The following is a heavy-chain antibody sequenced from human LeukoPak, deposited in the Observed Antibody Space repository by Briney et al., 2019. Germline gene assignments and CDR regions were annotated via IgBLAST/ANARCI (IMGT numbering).Heavy chain of an antibody. CDR3: ARGGPDHGDPPPGWFDP. CDR2: IYYSGTT. D-gene: IGHD4-17*01. J-gene: IGHJ5*02. V-gene: IGHV4-59*01. Sequence: SETLSLTCTVSDGSIGSYYWNWIRHPPGKGLEWIGYIYYSGTTNYNPSLKSRVTISVDTSKNQFSLKLSSVTAADTAVYYCARGGPDHGDPPPGWFDPWGQGTLVTASS. CDR1: DGSIGSYY.